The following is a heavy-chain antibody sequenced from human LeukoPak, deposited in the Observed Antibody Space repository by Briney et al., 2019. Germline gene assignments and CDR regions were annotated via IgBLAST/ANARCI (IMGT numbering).Heavy chain of an antibody. Sequence: SETLSLTCAVYGGSFSGYYWSWIRQPPGKGLEWIGEINHSGSTNYNPSLKSRVTISVDTSKNQFSLKLSSVTAADTAVYYCSRKGEQLWLRYFDYWGQGTLVTVSS. J-gene: IGHJ4*02. V-gene: IGHV4-34*01. CDR3: SRKGEQLWLRYFDY. CDR1: GGSFSGYY. CDR2: INHSGST. D-gene: IGHD5-18*01.